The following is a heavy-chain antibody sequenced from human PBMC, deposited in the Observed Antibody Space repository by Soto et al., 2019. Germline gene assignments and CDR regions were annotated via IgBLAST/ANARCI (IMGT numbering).Heavy chain of an antibody. Sequence: SETLSLTCTVSGGSISGYYWSWTRQPPGKGLEWIGYMYKTGSTVYNPSFKSRVTISVDTSKNQFSLKLSSVTAADTAVYYCARLSGSYFDYWGQGTLVTVS. CDR1: GGSISGYY. V-gene: IGHV4-59*01. D-gene: IGHD1-26*01. CDR2: MYKTGST. J-gene: IGHJ4*02. CDR3: ARLSGSYFDY.